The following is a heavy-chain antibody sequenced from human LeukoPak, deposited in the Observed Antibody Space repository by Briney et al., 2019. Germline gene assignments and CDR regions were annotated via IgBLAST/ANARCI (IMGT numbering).Heavy chain of an antibody. V-gene: IGHV4-4*07. J-gene: IGHJ5*02. CDR3: ARDVPAATSNWFDP. D-gene: IGHD2-2*01. CDR2: IYTSGST. Sequence: SETLSLTCTVSGGSISSYYWSWIRQPAGKGLEWIGRIYTSGSTNYNPSLKSRVTISVDTSKNQFSLKLSSVTAADTAVYYCARDVPAATSNWFDPWGQGTLVTVSS. CDR1: GGSISSYY.